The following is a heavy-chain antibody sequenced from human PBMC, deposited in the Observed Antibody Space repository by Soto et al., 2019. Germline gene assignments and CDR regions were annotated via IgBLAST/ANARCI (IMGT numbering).Heavy chain of an antibody. D-gene: IGHD2-15*01. J-gene: IGHJ4*02. Sequence: EVQLLESGGGLVQPGGSLRLSCAASGFTFSSYAMSWVRQAPGKGLEWVSAISGRGGSTYYADSVKGRFTISRDNSKNTLYLQMNSLRAEDTAVYYCAKDPIVVVVAATYYFDYWGQGTLVTVSS. CDR2: ISGRGGST. CDR3: AKDPIVVVVAATYYFDY. CDR1: GFTFSSYA. V-gene: IGHV3-23*01.